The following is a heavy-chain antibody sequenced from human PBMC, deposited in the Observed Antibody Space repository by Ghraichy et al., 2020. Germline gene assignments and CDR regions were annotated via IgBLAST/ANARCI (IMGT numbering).Heavy chain of an antibody. CDR2: ISSSSSYI. CDR3: ARDRGGFGEKYFDY. D-gene: IGHD3-10*01. Sequence: GGSLRLSCAASGFTFSSYSMNWVRQAPGKGLEWVSSISSSSSYIYYADSVKGRFTISRDNAKNSLYLQMNSLRAEDTAVYYCARDRGGFGEKYFDYWGQGTLVTVSS. J-gene: IGHJ4*02. CDR1: GFTFSSYS. V-gene: IGHV3-21*01.